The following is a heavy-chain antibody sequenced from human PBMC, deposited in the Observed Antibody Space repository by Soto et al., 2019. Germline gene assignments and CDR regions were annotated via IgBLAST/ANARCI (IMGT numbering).Heavy chain of an antibody. CDR2: IIPIFGTA. CDR1: GGTFSSYA. V-gene: IGHV1-69*01. J-gene: IGHJ5*02. Sequence: QVQLVQSGAEVKKPGSSVKVSCKASGGTFSSYAISWVRQAPGQGLEWMGGIIPIFGTANYSQTFQGRVTITADESTSTAFLEQSSLTSEETAVYYCASAYDSSGYYQYNWFDPGAREPWSPSPQ. CDR3: ASAYDSSGYYQYNWFDP. D-gene: IGHD3-22*01.